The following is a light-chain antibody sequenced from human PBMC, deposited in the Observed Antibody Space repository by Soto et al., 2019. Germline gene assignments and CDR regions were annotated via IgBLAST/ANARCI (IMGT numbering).Light chain of an antibody. CDR2: GAS. CDR3: QQYITSPPMYT. Sequence: ETVLTQSPGTLSLSPGERATLSCRASQSVTSRYLAWYQQKPGQAPRLLIYGASNRATGTPDRFSGSGSGTEFTLTISRLEPEDFAVYYCQQYITSPPMYTFGQGTKLEIK. CDR1: QSVTSRY. V-gene: IGKV3-20*01. J-gene: IGKJ2*01.